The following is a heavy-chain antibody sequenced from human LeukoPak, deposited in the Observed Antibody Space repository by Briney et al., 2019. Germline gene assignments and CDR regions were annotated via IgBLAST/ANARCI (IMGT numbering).Heavy chain of an antibody. CDR1: GFTFSSYE. V-gene: IGHV3-48*03. CDR3: AGDSPPDM. CDR2: ISSSSTI. Sequence: GGSLRLSCAASGFTFSSYEMNWVRQAPGKGLEWVSYISSSSTIYYADSVKGRFTISRDNAKNSLYLQMNSLRADDTAVYYCAGDSPPDMWGQGTMVTVSS. J-gene: IGHJ3*02.